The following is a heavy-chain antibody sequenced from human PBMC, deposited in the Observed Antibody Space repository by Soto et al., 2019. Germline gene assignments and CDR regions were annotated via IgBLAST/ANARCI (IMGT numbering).Heavy chain of an antibody. CDR2: IYWDDDK. CDR3: AHIVVAGLGYYFDY. Sequence: QITLKESGPPLVKPTQTLTLTCTFSGFSLSSTRMAVGWIRQPPGKALEWLALIYWDDDKRYSPLLKSRLTITKDTSKNQVVLTMSNMDPVDTARYYCAHIVVAGLGYYFDYWGQGTLVTVSS. CDR1: GFSLSSTRMA. D-gene: IGHD6-19*01. J-gene: IGHJ4*02. V-gene: IGHV2-5*02.